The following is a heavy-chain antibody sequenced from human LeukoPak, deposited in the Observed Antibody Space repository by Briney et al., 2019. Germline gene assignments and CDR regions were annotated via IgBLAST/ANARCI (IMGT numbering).Heavy chain of an antibody. J-gene: IGHJ4*02. CDR3: AKGYSGSYLDY. CDR2: ISGGGGTT. CDR1: GFTFSSYD. D-gene: IGHD1-26*01. Sequence: PGGSLRLSCAASGFTFSSYDMSWVRQAPGKGLEWVSTISGGGGTTYYADSVKGRFTISRDNSENTLYLQMNSLRAEDTAVYYCAKGYSGSYLDYWGQGTLVTVSS. V-gene: IGHV3-23*01.